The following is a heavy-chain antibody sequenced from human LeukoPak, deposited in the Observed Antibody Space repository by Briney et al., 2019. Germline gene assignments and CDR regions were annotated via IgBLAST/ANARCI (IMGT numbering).Heavy chain of an antibody. CDR3: AKGDRSNSSTYYFDY. CDR1: GLRFTSYV. D-gene: IGHD3-22*01. J-gene: IGHJ4*02. Sequence: GGSLRLSCAASGLRFTSYVMSWVRQAPGKGLEWVSTISGRGGTTYYADSVKGRFTISRDNSKDTLYLEMHGLRVEDTAVYYCAKGDRSNSSTYYFDYWGQGTLVTVSS. V-gene: IGHV3-23*01. CDR2: ISGRGGTT.